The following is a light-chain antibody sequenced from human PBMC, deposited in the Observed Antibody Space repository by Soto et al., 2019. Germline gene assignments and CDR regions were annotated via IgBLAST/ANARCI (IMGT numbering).Light chain of an antibody. V-gene: IGKV1-5*03. Sequence: DIQMTQFPSTLSASVGERVTITCRASQSISSWLAWYQQKPGKAPKLLIYKASNLESGVPSRFSGSGSGTEFTLTISSLQPEDFATYYCQQLNSYPITFGQGTRLEIK. CDR1: QSISSW. CDR3: QQLNSYPIT. CDR2: KAS. J-gene: IGKJ5*01.